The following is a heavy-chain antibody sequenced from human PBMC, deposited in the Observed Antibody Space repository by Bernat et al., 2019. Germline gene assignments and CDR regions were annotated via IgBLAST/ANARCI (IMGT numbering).Heavy chain of an antibody. J-gene: IGHJ4*02. CDR2: IYYSGST. CDR1: GDSISSGDYY. V-gene: IGHV4-30-4*01. CDR3: ARGTDGSGWSYYFDY. D-gene: IGHD6-19*01. Sequence: QVQLQESGPGLVKPSQTLSLTCTVSGDSISSGDYYWSWIRQPPGKGLEWIGYIYYSGSTYYNPSLKSRVTISVDTSKNQFSLKLSSVTAADTAVYYCARGTDGSGWSYYFDYWGQGTLVTVSS.